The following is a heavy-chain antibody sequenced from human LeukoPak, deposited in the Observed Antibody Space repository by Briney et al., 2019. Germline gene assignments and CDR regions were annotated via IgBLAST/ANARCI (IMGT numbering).Heavy chain of an antibody. CDR1: GYTFSNFG. D-gene: IGHD2-2*01. CDR3: AGDGTSTDDY. V-gene: IGHV1-18*01. CDR2: ISGNNDNP. Sequence: ASMRVSCKTSGYTFSNFGINWVRQAPGQGLEWMGWISGNNDNPNYGQKFQGRFTVTTDSSTSTAYMELRNLTFDDTAVYYCAGDGTSTDDYWGQGTLVTVSS. J-gene: IGHJ4*02.